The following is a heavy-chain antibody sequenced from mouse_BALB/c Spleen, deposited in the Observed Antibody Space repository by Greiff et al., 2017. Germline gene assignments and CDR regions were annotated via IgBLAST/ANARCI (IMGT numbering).Heavy chain of an antibody. Sequence: VQLLESGPGLVAPSQSLSITCTVSGFSLTGYGVHWVRQPPGKGLEWLGMIWGDGSTDYNSTFKSRLSISKDNSKSQVFLKMNSLQTDDTARYYCAIVDDYALMDYWGQGTSVTVSS. CDR1: GFSLTGYG. CDR3: AIVDDYALMDY. J-gene: IGHJ4*01. CDR2: IWGDGST. D-gene: IGHD2-4*01. V-gene: IGHV2-6-7*01.